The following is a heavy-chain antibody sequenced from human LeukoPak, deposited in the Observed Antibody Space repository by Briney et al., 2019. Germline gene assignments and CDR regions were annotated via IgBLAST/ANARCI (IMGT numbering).Heavy chain of an antibody. CDR2: INHSGST. D-gene: IGHD3-22*01. Sequence: SETLSLTCAVYGGSFSGYYWSWIRQPPGKGLEWIGEINHSGSTNYNPSLKSRVTISVDASKNQFSPKLSSVTAADTAVYYCARAFNYDSSGYYRRVPGFQHWGQGTLVTVSS. V-gene: IGHV4-34*01. CDR1: GGSFSGYY. CDR3: ARAFNYDSSGYYRRVPGFQH. J-gene: IGHJ1*01.